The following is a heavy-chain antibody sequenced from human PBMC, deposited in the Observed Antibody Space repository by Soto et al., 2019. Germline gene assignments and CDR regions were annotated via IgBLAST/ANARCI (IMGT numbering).Heavy chain of an antibody. CDR3: ARFPLYQLQNNWFDP. CDR1: GGSISSGGYY. V-gene: IGHV4-31*03. CDR2: NYYSGST. D-gene: IGHD2-2*01. J-gene: IGHJ5*02. Sequence: QVQLQESGPGLVKPSQTLSLTCTVSGGSISSGGYYWSWIRQHPGKGLEWIGYNYYSGSTYYNPPLKSRVTISVDTSKNQFSLKLSSVTAADTAVYYCARFPLYQLQNNWFDPWGQGTLVPVSS.